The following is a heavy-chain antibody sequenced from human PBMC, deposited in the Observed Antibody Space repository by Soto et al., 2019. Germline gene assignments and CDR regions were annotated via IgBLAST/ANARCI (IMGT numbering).Heavy chain of an antibody. CDR1: GGTFSSYA. CDR3: ARRYNWNEPDSFDI. Sequence: QVQLVQSGAEVKKPGSSVKVSCKASGGTFSSYAISWVRQAPGQGLEWMGGIIPIFGTANYAQKFQGRVTXXAXEXXSTAYMELSSLRSEDTAVYYCARRYNWNEPDSFDIWGQGTMVTVSS. CDR2: IIPIFGTA. J-gene: IGHJ3*02. V-gene: IGHV1-69*12. D-gene: IGHD1-20*01.